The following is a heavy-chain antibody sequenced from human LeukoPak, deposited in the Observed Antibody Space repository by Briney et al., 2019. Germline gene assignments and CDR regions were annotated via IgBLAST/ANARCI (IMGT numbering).Heavy chain of an antibody. CDR1: GFTFSSFE. V-gene: IGHV3-20*04. Sequence: GGSLRLSCAASGFTFSSFEMNWVRQAPGKGLEWVSGINWNGGSTGYADSVKGRFTISRDNAKNSLYLQMNSLRAEDTALYYCARDNVVGATYYFDYWGQGTLVTVSS. CDR2: INWNGGST. CDR3: ARDNVVGATYYFDY. D-gene: IGHD1-26*01. J-gene: IGHJ4*02.